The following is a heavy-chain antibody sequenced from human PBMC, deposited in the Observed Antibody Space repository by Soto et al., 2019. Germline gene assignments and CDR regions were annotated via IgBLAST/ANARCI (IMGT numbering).Heavy chain of an antibody. CDR1: GFTFSSYA. Sequence: QVQLVESGGGVVQPGRSLRLSCAASGFTFSSYAMHWVRQAPGKGLEWVAVISYDGSNKYYADSVKGRFTISRDNSKNTLYLQMNSRRAEDTAVYYCASGWKIQLWVPFDYWGQGTLVTVSS. V-gene: IGHV3-30-3*01. D-gene: IGHD5-18*01. CDR2: ISYDGSNK. CDR3: ASGWKIQLWVPFDY. J-gene: IGHJ4*02.